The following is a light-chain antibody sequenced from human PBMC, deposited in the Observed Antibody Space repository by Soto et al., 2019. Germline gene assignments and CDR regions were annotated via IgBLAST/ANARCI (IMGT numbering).Light chain of an antibody. Sequence: EIVLTKSPATLSLSPVERATLSCRASQSVSSYLAWYQQRPGQPPRLLIYDISDRATGVPPRFSGRGSGTDFTLTISSLEPEDFAVYYCQQRTNWPPAVTFGQGTRLEIK. V-gene: IGKV3-11*01. CDR3: QQRTNWPPAVT. CDR1: QSVSSY. J-gene: IGKJ5*01. CDR2: DIS.